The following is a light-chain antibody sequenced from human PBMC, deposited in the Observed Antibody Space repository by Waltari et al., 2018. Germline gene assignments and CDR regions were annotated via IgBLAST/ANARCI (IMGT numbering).Light chain of an antibody. CDR3: QQYGGSQGSFT. CDR1: QNVYSSY. Sequence: VLTQSPDTLSLSPGERATLSCRASQNVYSSYLAWYQQKPGQPPRLLMYATSYRASDIPDRFRGGGSGTDFTLTISRLEPEDFAVYYCQQYGGSQGSFTFGPGTKVDIK. CDR2: ATS. V-gene: IGKV3-20*01. J-gene: IGKJ3*01.